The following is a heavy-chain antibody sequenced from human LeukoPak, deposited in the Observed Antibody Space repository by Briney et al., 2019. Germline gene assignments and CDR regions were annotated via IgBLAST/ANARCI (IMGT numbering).Heavy chain of an antibody. V-gene: IGHV1-46*01. CDR1: GYTFTSYY. CDR3: ATISPIVRGVMRWFDP. J-gene: IGHJ5*02. Sequence: ASVKVSCKASGYTFTSYYMHWVRQAPGQGLEWMGIINPSGGSTSYAQKFQGRVTMTEDTSTDTAYMELSSLRSEDTAVYYCATISPIVRGVMRWFDPWGQGTLVTVSS. D-gene: IGHD3-10*01. CDR2: INPSGGST.